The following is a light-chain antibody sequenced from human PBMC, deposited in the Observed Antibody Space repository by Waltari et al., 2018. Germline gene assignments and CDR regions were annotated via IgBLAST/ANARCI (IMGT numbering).Light chain of an antibody. CDR2: DAF. CDR1: QSVSSY. CDR3: QYRSYWPILT. Sequence: EIVLTQSPATLSLFPGERAHLPCRASQSVSSYLSWHQQKAGHAPRLLIYDAFNGATGTPARCSGSGSRTDFPLTSSILYPEVFAVYYCQYRSYWPILTFGGGTKVEIK. V-gene: IGKV3-11*01. J-gene: IGKJ4*01.